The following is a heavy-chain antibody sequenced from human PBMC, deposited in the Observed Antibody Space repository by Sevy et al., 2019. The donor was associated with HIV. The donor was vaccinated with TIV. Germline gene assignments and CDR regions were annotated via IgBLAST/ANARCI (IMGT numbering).Heavy chain of an antibody. J-gene: IGHJ4*02. V-gene: IGHV4-4*07. D-gene: IGHD3-16*01. CDR2: IYGSGST. Sequence: SETLSLTCTVSGGSISLYYWSWIRQPAGKGLEWIGHIYGSGSTSYNPSLKSRVTMSVETSQNQISLKLTSVPAADTAVYYCAREAKLGAPLGYWGQGTLVTVSS. CDR3: AREAKLGAPLGY. CDR1: GGSISLYY.